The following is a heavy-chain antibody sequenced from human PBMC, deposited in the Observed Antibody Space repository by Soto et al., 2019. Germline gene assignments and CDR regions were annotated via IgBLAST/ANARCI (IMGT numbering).Heavy chain of an antibody. CDR3: ARDTGSSWYAFDY. J-gene: IGHJ4*02. CDR2: IIPIFGTA. D-gene: IGHD6-13*01. Sequence: GASVKVSCKASGGTFSSYAISWVRQAPGQGLEWMGGIIPIFGTANYAQKFQGRVTITRDTSASTAYMELSSLRSEDTAVYYCARDTGSSWYAFDYWGQGTLVTVSS. CDR1: GGTFSSYA. V-gene: IGHV1-69*05.